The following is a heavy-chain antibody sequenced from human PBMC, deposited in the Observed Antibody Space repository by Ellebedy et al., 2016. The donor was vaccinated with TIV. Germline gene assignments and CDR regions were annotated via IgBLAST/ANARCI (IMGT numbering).Heavy chain of an antibody. CDR2: IYHSGST. Sequence: SXAVSGGSISSSNWWSWVRQPPGKGLEWIGEIYHSGSTHYNPSLKSRVIISVDKSKNQFSLKLSSVTAADTAVYYCARAWGFKLNYFYYGMDVWGQGTTVTVSS. D-gene: IGHD1-7*01. CDR1: GGSISSSNW. CDR3: ARAWGFKLNYFYYGMDV. J-gene: IGHJ6*02. V-gene: IGHV4-4*02.